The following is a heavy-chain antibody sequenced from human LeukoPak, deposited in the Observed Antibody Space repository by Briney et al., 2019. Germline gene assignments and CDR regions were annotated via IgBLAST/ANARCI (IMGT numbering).Heavy chain of an antibody. CDR1: GGSISSGSYY. CDR2: IYTSGST. V-gene: IGHV4-61*02. CDR3: ARGPDYGDHFDY. D-gene: IGHD4-17*01. Sequence: SQTLSLTCTVSGGSISSGSYYWSWIRQPAGKGLEWIGRIYTSGSTNYNPSLKSRVTISVDTSKNQFSLKLSSVTAADTAVYCCARGPDYGDHFDYWGQGTLVTVSS. J-gene: IGHJ4*02.